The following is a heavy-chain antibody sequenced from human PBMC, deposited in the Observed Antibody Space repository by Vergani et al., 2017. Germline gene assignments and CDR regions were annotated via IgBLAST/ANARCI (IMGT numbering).Heavy chain of an antibody. D-gene: IGHD3-3*01. CDR2: IKQDGSEK. CDR3: ARAHVTYYDFWSGYDY. V-gene: IGHV3-7*01. Sequence: EVQLVESGGGLVKPGGSLRLSCAASGFTFSSYSMNWVRQAPGKGLEWVANIKQDGSEKYYVDSVKGRFTISRDNAKNSLYLQMNSLRAEDTAVYYCARAHVTYYDFWSGYDYWGQGTLVTVSS. J-gene: IGHJ4*02. CDR1: GFTFSSYS.